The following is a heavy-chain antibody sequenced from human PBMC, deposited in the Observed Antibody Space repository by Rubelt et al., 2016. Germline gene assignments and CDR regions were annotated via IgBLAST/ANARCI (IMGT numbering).Heavy chain of an antibody. CDR3: VNDLHVDTLML. CDR2: TINNDDGT. Sequence: EVQLVESGGGLVKPGGSLRLSCAASRFNFRTHSIHWVRQAPGKGLEYVATINNDDGTYYADSVKGRFTISRDNSKNTLYLQMSSLRAEDTALYYCVNDLHVDTLMLWGPGTLVTVSS. D-gene: IGHD5-18*01. CDR1: RFNFRTHS. J-gene: IGHJ1*01. V-gene: IGHV3-64D*06.